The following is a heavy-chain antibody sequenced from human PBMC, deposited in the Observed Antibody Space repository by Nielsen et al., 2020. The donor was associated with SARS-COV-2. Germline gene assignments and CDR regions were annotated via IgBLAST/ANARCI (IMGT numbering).Heavy chain of an antibody. J-gene: IGHJ3*02. CDR2: ISYDGSNK. CDR1: GFTLSSYA. CDR3: ATGFGEWPDAFDI. V-gene: IGHV3-30-3*01. Sequence: GGSLRLSCATSGFTLSSYAMHWVRQAPGKGLEWVAVISYDGSNKYYADSVKGRFTISRDNSKNTLYLQMNSLRAEDTAVYYCATGFGEWPDAFDIWGQETMVTVSS. D-gene: IGHD3-10*01.